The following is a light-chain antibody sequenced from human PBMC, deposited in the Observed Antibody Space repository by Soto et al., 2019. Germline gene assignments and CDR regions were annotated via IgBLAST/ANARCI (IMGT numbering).Light chain of an antibody. J-gene: IGLJ2*01. Sequence: QSALTQPASVPGSPGQSITISCTGTSSDAGFYNFVSWYQQNAGKAPKLIIYEVSNRPSGVSNRFSGSKSGNTASLTISGLQAEDEADYYCSTYRSSNTPVIFGGGTKVTVL. CDR3: STYRSSNTPVI. V-gene: IGLV2-14*01. CDR2: EVS. CDR1: SSDAGFYNF.